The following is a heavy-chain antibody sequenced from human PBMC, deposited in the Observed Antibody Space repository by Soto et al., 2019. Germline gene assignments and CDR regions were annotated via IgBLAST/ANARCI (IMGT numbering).Heavy chain of an antibody. Sequence: ETLSLTCTVSGGSISSSSYYWGWIRQPPGKGLEWIGSIYYSGSTYYNPSLKSRVTISVDTSKNQFSLKLSSVTAADTAVYYCARQVVGDFWSGYLRYFDYWGQGTLVTVSS. CDR1: GGSISSSSYY. D-gene: IGHD3-3*01. CDR2: IYYSGST. V-gene: IGHV4-39*01. CDR3: ARQVVGDFWSGYLRYFDY. J-gene: IGHJ4*02.